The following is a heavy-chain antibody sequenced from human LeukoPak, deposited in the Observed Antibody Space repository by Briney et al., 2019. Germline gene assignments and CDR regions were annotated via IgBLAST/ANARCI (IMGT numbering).Heavy chain of an antibody. CDR2: IKQDGSEK. Sequence: GGSLRLSCAASGFTFSSSAMSWVRQAPGKGLEWVANIKQDGSEKHYVDSAKGRFTISRDNAKNSLYLQMNSLRAEDTAVYYCARGCSGGSCYESKFDPWGQGTLVTVSS. CDR3: ARGCSGGSCYESKFDP. D-gene: IGHD2-15*01. J-gene: IGHJ5*02. CDR1: GFTFSSSA. V-gene: IGHV3-7*01.